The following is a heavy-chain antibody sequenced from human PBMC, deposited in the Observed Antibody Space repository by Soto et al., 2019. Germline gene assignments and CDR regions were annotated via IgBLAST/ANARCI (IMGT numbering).Heavy chain of an antibody. CDR3: VRESCSGGWCSGYFQD. Sequence: EVQLVASGGALVQPGGSLRLSCAASGFTFTSHWMTWVRQAPGKGLEWVANINRDGSQKYYMDSSKGRFTISRDNAKNSLYLQMNSLRAEDTAVYYCVRESCSGGWCSGYFQDWGQGTLVTVSS. V-gene: IGHV3-7*04. CDR2: INRDGSQK. J-gene: IGHJ1*01. D-gene: IGHD2-15*01. CDR1: GFTFTSHW.